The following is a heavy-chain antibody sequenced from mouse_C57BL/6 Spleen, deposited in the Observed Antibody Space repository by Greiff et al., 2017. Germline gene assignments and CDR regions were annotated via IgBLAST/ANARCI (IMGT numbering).Heavy chain of an antibody. J-gene: IGHJ2*01. CDR2: IDPSDSYT. CDR3: ARYITTVVAHFDC. Sequence: QVQLQQPGAELVKPGASVKLSCKASGYTFTSYWMQWVKQRPGQGLEWIGEIDPSDSYTNYNQKFKGKATLTVDTSSSTAYMQLSSLTSEDSAVYYCARYITTVVAHFDCWGQGTTLTVSS. V-gene: IGHV1-50*01. CDR1: GYTFTSYW. D-gene: IGHD1-1*01.